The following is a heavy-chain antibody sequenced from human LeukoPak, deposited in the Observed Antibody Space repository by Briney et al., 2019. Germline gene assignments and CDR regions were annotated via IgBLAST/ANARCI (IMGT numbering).Heavy chain of an antibody. CDR1: GGSFGVYY. D-gene: IGHD6-13*01. Sequence: SEALSLTCAVYGGSFGVYYWSWFRQPPGKGLEWIGEINLSGRTSYNPSLKSRVTISVDTSKNQFSLKMSSVTAADTAVYYCARGLAAARVFAYWGQGNLVTVSS. CDR2: INLSGRT. V-gene: IGHV4-34*01. CDR3: ARGLAAARVFAY. J-gene: IGHJ4*02.